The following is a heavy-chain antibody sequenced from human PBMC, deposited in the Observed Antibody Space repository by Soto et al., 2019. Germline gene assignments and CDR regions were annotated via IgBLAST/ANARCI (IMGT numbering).Heavy chain of an antibody. CDR2: ISYDGSNK. J-gene: IGHJ6*02. D-gene: IGHD4-17*01. CDR1: GFTFSSYG. V-gene: IGHV3-30*18. Sequence: QVQLVESGGGVVQPGRSLRLSCAASGFTFSSYGMHWVRQAPGKGLEWVAVISYDGSNKYYADSVKGRFTISRDNSKNTLYRQMNSLRAEDTAVYYCAKAPTTTVTTFMHYGLGVWGQGTTVTVSS. CDR3: AKAPTTTVTTFMHYGLGV.